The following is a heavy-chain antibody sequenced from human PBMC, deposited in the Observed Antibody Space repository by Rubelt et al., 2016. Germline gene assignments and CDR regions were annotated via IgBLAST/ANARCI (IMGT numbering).Heavy chain of an antibody. V-gene: IGHV4-59*12. D-gene: IGHD1-26*01. CDR3: ARLQWELSTIDF. Sequence: ESGPGLVKPSETLSLTCTVSGGSISNYYWSWIRQPPGDGLEWIGYIYYSGNVKYNPSLKSRVTISLDTSKNQFSLNLSSVTAADTAVYYCARLQWELSTIDFWGQGTLVTVSS. CDR1: GGSISNYY. J-gene: IGHJ4*02. CDR2: IYYSGNV.